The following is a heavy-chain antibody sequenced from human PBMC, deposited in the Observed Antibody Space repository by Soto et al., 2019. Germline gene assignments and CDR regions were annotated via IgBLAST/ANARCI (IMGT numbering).Heavy chain of an antibody. D-gene: IGHD3-22*01. CDR3: ARVPYDTTGYYAF. CDR2: IDPSGGST. CDR1: GFTFTTYY. J-gene: IGHJ4*02. Sequence: ASVKVSCKTSGFTFTTYYIHWVRQAPGQGLEWMEMIDPSGGSTTYAQKFQGRITMTSDMSTSTVYMELSSLRSEDTAVYYCARVPYDTTGYYAFWGQGTLVTVSS. V-gene: IGHV1-46*01.